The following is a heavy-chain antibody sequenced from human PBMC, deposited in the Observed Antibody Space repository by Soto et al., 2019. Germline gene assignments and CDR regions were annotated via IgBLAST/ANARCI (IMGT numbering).Heavy chain of an antibody. V-gene: IGHV3-30*18. CDR2: ISYDGSNK. D-gene: IGHD3-22*01. CDR1: GFTFSSYG. CDR3: ANGGYYDY. J-gene: IGHJ4*02. Sequence: QVQLVESGGGVVQPGRSLRLSCAASGFTFSSYGMHWVRQAPGKGLEWVAVISYDGSNKYYADSVTGRFTISRDNSKNTLYLQMNSLRAEDTAVYYCANGGYYDYWGQGTLVTVSS.